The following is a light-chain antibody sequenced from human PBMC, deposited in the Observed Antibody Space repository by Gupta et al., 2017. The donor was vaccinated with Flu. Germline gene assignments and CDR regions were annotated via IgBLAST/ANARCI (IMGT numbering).Light chain of an antibody. Sequence: GERVTLSCRASLIIYNRLAWYQQKPGQAPRLLMSGASTRASDIPDRFSGSGSGTEYTLTITSLQSEDFAVYYCQQYHEWPYSFGQGTKVEIK. CDR3: QQYHEWPYS. CDR2: GAS. CDR1: LIIYNR. J-gene: IGKJ2*03. V-gene: IGKV3-15*01.